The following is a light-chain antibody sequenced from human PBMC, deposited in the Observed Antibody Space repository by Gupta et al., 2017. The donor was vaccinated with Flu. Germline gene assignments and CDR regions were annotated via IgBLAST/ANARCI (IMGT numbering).Light chain of an antibody. CDR1: PSVTSSY. J-gene: IGKJ2*01. V-gene: IGKV3-20*01. Sequence: ATVSRRSRPSVTSSYLSWYQQKPREAPRLLIYGAASRATGSSDRISGSGPWTDFTINISRLEPEDFAVYYCRHYSSSSTMYTFGQGTKLEIK. CDR3: RHYSSSSTMYT. CDR2: GAA.